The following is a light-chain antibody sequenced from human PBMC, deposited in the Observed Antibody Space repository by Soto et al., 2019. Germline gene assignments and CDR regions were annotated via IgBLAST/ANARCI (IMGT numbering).Light chain of an antibody. J-gene: IGLJ1*01. CDR3: GTWDSSLSGGV. V-gene: IGLV1-51*01. CDR2: DNN. Sequence: QSVLTQPPSVSAAPGQKLTTSCSGSSSNIGNNYVSWYQQFPGTAPKLVIYDNNKRPTGIPDRFSGSKSATSATLDITGLQTGDEADYYCGTWDSSLSGGVFGTGTKLTVL. CDR1: SSNIGNNY.